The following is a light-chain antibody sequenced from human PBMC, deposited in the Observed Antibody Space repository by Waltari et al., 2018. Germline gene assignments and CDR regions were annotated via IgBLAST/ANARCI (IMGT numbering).Light chain of an antibody. J-gene: IGLJ3*02. V-gene: IGLV4-69*02. Sequence: QLVLTQSPSASASLGASVKLTCTLSSGHSSNIVAWHQQQPEKGPRFLMKVNSDGSHSKGDEIPYRFSGSSSGAERYLTISTVQSEDEAVYYCQTGGHGTWVFGGGTKLTVL. CDR1: SGHSSNI. CDR3: QTGGHGTWV. CDR2: VNSDGSH.